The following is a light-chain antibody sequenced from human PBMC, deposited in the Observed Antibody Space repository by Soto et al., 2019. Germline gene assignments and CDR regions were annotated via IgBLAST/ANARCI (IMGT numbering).Light chain of an antibody. CDR2: AAS. V-gene: IGKV3-15*01. CDR1: QSVRTN. J-gene: IGKJ4*01. CDR3: QQYNKWPPLT. Sequence: EIVMTQSPAAVSVSPGERATLSCRASQSVRTNLAWYHQRPGQAPRLLIHAASTRATGIPARFSGSGSGTEFTLTVSSRQSEDSGVYYCQQYNKWPPLTFGGGTKVEIK.